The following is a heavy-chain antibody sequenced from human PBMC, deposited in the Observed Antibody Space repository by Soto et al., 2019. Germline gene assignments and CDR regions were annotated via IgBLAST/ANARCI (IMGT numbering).Heavy chain of an antibody. D-gene: IGHD6-13*01. CDR1: GGSISSGDYY. CDR3: ARGVELVHFAY. Sequence: QVQLQESGPGLVKPSQTLSLTCTVSGGSISSGDYYWSWIRQPPGKGLEWIGYIYYSGSTYYNPSPKRGFTIYVATSKNRFYLKLSSVTAAATAVYYCARGVELVHFAYWGQGTLVTVSS. V-gene: IGHV4-30-4*01. CDR2: IYYSGST. J-gene: IGHJ4*02.